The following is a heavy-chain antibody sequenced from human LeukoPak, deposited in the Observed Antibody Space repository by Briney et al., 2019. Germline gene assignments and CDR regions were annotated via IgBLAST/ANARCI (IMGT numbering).Heavy chain of an antibody. D-gene: IGHD3-16*01. CDR1: GGTISSSSYY. Sequence: SETLSLTCTVSGGTISSSSYYWGWIRRPPGKGLEWIGSIYYSGSTYYNPSLKSRVTISVDTSKNQFSLKLSSVTAADTAVYYCARRSAYVNTFDYWGQGTLVTVSS. CDR3: ARRSAYVNTFDY. V-gene: IGHV4-39*01. CDR2: IYYSGST. J-gene: IGHJ4*02.